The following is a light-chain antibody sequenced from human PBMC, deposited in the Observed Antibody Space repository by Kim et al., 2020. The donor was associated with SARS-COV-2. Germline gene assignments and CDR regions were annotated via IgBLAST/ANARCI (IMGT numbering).Light chain of an antibody. CDR3: QQFGDSPRT. J-gene: IGKJ1*01. V-gene: IGKV3-20*01. Sequence: EIVLKQSQGTLSLSPGERATLSCRASKSVSGNYLAWYQQNPGQVPRLLIYSASTRAAGIPDRFSGSGSGTDFTLTINGLEPEDFAVYYCQQFGDSPRTFGQGTKVDIK. CDR1: KSVSGNY. CDR2: SAS.